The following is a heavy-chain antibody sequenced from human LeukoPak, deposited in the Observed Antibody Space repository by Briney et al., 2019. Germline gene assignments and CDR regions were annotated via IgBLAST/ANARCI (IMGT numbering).Heavy chain of an antibody. Sequence: PGRSLRLSCAASGFTFDDYAMHWVRQAPGKGLEWVSGISWNSGSIGYVDSVKGRFTISRDNAKNSLYLQMNSLRAEGMALYYCAKDKMIGGSVWYFDLWSRGTLVTVSS. CDR2: ISWNSGSI. CDR1: GFTFDDYA. CDR3: AKDKMIGGSVWYFDL. D-gene: IGHD3-10*02. V-gene: IGHV3-9*03. J-gene: IGHJ2*01.